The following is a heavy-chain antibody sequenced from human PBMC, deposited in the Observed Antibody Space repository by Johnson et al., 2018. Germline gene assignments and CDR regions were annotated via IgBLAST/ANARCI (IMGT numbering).Heavy chain of an antibody. D-gene: IGHD3-22*01. J-gene: IGHJ3*02. V-gene: IGHV3-33*01. CDR3: ARDWELRGYYDAFDI. CDR1: GFTFSSYG. CDR2: IWYDGSNK. Sequence: QVQLVESGGGVVQPGRSLRLSCAASGFTFSSYGMHWVRQAPGKGLEWVAVIWYDGSNKYYADSVKGRFTISRDNSKNTLYLQMNSLGAEDTAVYYCARDWELRGYYDAFDIWGQGTMVTVSS.